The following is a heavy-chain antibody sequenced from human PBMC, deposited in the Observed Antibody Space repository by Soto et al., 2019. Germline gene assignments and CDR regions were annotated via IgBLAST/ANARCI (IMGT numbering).Heavy chain of an antibody. CDR1: GDSVSSTSAA. CDR2: TYYRSKWYS. V-gene: IGHV6-1*01. CDR3: ARGSYYSGWV. D-gene: IGHD6-19*01. Sequence: SQTLSLTCAISGDSVSSTSAAWSWIRQSPSRSLEWLGRTYYRSKWYSDYAVSVKSRITIIPDTFKNQFSLQLNSVSPEDTAVYYCARGSYYSGWVWGQGTLVTVSS. J-gene: IGHJ4*02.